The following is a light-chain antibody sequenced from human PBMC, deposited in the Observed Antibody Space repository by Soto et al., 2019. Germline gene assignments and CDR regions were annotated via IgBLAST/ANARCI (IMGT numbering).Light chain of an antibody. CDR2: EGS. CDR3: CSYAGSSTFFYV. V-gene: IGLV2-23*03. CDR1: SSDVGSYNL. J-gene: IGLJ1*01. Sequence: QSVLPHPASVSGSPGQSITISCTGTSSDVGSYNLVSWYQQHPGKAPKLMIYEGSKRPSGVSNRSSGSKSGNTASLTISGLQAEDEADYYCCSYAGSSTFFYVLGTGTKVTVL.